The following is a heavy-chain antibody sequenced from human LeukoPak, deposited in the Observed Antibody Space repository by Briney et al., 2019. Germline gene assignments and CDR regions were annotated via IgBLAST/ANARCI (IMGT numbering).Heavy chain of an antibody. V-gene: IGHV3-33*01. J-gene: IGHJ6*02. Sequence: GGSLRLSCAASGFTFSSYGMHWVRQAPGKGLEWVAAIWYDGSNKYYADSVKGRFTISRDNSKNTLYLQMNSLRAEDTAVYYCAREKQYYAFLYGMDVWGQGTTVTVSS. CDR1: GFTFSSYG. CDR3: AREKQYYAFLYGMDV. CDR2: IWYDGSNK. D-gene: IGHD3-3*01.